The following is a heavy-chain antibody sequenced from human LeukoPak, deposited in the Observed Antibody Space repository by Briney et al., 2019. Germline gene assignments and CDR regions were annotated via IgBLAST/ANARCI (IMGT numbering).Heavy chain of an antibody. D-gene: IGHD5-18*01. CDR1: GFTFSSYS. J-gene: IGHJ3*02. CDR3: ARVGIRGHDAFDI. CDR2: ISSSSYI. V-gene: IGHV3-21*01. Sequence: GGSLRLSCAASGFTFSSYSMNWVRQAPGKGLEWVSSISSSSYIYYADSVKGRFTISRDNAKNSLYLQMNSLRAEDTAVYYCARVGIRGHDAFDIWGQGTMVTVSS.